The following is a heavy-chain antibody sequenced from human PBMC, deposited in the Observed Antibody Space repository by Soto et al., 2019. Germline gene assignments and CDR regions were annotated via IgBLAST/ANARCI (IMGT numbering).Heavy chain of an antibody. CDR1: GFTFFRYT. V-gene: IGHV3-23*01. Sequence: LRLSCVASGFTFFRYTLNWVRRAPGKGLEWVSTISDRPTGHTHYAESVRGRFTISRDDSRDTVFLQMDSLRAEDTAVYYCTTRMTAHFDFWGQGIQVTVSS. J-gene: IGHJ4*02. CDR3: TTRMTAHFDF. D-gene: IGHD2-21*02. CDR2: ISDRPTGHT.